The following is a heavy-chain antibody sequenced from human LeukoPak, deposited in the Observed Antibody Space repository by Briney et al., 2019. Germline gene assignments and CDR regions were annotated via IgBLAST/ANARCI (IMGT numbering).Heavy chain of an antibody. CDR1: GGTFSSYA. J-gene: IGHJ6*02. Sequence: ASVKVSCKASGGTFSSYAISWVRQAPGQGLEWMGGIIPIFGTASYAQKFQGRVTITADESTSTAYMELSSLRSEDTAVYYCARGRAPYDILTGYYPGARYGMDVWGQGTTVTVSS. CDR2: IIPIFGTA. V-gene: IGHV1-69*13. D-gene: IGHD3-9*01. CDR3: ARGRAPYDILTGYYPGARYGMDV.